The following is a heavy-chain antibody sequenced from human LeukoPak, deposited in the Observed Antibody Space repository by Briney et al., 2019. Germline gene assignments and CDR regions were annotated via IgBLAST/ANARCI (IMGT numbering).Heavy chain of an antibody. CDR1: GGSISSYY. V-gene: IGHV4-59*08. Sequence: SETLSLTCTVSGGSISSYYWSWIRQPPGKGLEWIGYIYYSGSTYYNPSLKSRVTISVDTSKNHYSLKLSSVTAADTAVYYCARRRTDNYADYGLDYWGQGTLVTVSS. CDR3: ARRRTDNYADYGLDY. D-gene: IGHD4-17*01. J-gene: IGHJ4*02. CDR2: IYYSGST.